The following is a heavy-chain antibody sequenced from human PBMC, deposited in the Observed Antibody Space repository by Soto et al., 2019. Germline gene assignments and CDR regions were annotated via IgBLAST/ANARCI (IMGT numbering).Heavy chain of an antibody. CDR3: ARVEMATMCFDY. V-gene: IGHV3-53*02. CDR2: IYSGGST. J-gene: IGHJ4*02. CDR1: GFTVSSNY. Sequence: EVQLVETGGGLIQTGGSLRLSCAASGFTVSSNYMSWVRQAPGKGLEWVSVIYSGGSTYYADSVKGRFTISRDNSKNTLYLQMNSLRAEDTAVYYCARVEMATMCFDYWGQGTLVTVSS. D-gene: IGHD5-12*01.